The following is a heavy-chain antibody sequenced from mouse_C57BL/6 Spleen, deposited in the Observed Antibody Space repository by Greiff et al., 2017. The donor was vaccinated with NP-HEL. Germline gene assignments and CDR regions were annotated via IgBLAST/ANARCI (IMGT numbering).Heavy chain of an antibody. D-gene: IGHD3-2*02. J-gene: IGHJ3*01. Sequence: VQLQQPGAELVRPGTSVKLSCKASGYTFTSYWMHWVKQRPGQGLEWIGVIDPSDSYTNYNQKFKGKATLTVDTSASTAYMQLSSLTSEDAAVYYCARAGTAQATSYWGQGTLVTVSA. CDR2: IDPSDSYT. CDR3: ARAGTAQATSY. CDR1: GYTFTSYW. V-gene: IGHV1-59*01.